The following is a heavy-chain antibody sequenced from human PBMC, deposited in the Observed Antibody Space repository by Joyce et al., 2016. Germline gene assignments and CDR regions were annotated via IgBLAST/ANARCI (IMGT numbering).Heavy chain of an antibody. Sequence: VQLVQSGAEVKKPGSSVKVSCKVSGGNFYDYTITWVRQAPGQGLEWRGRISPIVGVANYARKFRGRVALTADKSTATAYLELNSLRLDDTAMFFCTRGRIEYSKTFNAYDIWGQGTMVTVSS. CDR3: TRGRIEYSKTFNAYDI. V-gene: IGHV1-69*04. CDR2: ISPIVGVA. CDR1: GGNFYDYT. D-gene: IGHD2/OR15-2a*01. J-gene: IGHJ3*02.